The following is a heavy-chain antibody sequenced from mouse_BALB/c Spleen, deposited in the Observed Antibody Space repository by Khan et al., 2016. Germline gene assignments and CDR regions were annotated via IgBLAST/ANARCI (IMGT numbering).Heavy chain of an antibody. J-gene: IGHJ3*01. CDR3: ARLHYYGRFAY. V-gene: IGHV4-1*02. D-gene: IGHD1-2*01. Sequence: VQLKQSGGGLVQPGGSLKLSCAASGFDFSRYWMSWVRQAPGKGLEWIGEINPDSSTINYTPSLKDRFIISRDTAKTTLYLQMSKVRSEDTAIYYFARLHYYGRFAYWGQGTLVTVSA. CDR1: GFDFSRYW. CDR2: INPDSSTI.